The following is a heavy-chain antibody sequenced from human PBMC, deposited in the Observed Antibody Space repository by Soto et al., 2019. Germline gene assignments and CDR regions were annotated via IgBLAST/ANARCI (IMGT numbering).Heavy chain of an antibody. Sequence: SETLSLTCAVYGGSFSGYYWSWIRQPPGKGLEWIGEINHSGSTNYNPSLKSRVTISVDTSKNQFSLKLSSVTAADTAVYYCARVAGAGYSSGWYSPRRGYYYYYYGMDVWGQGTTVTVSS. D-gene: IGHD6-19*01. J-gene: IGHJ6*02. CDR2: INHSGST. V-gene: IGHV4-34*01. CDR1: GGSFSGYY. CDR3: ARVAGAGYSSGWYSPRRGYYYYYYGMDV.